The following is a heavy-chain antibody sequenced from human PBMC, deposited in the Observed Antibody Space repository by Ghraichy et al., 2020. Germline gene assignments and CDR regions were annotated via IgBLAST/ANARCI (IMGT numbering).Heavy chain of an antibody. J-gene: IGHJ2*01. D-gene: IGHD5/OR15-5a*01. Sequence: GGSLRLSCAASGFTFSSYAMTWVRQAPGKGLEWVSATSGGGGSTYYADSVKGRFTISRDNSKNTLYLQMNSLRAEDTAVYSCAKVVSWRYFDLWSRGTLVTVSS. CDR1: GFTFSSYA. CDR3: AKVVSWRYFDL. CDR2: TSGGGGST. V-gene: IGHV3-23*01.